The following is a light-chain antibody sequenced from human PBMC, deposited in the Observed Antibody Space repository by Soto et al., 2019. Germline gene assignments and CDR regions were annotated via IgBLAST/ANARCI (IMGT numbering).Light chain of an antibody. Sequence: QSVLTQPASVSGSPGQSIAISCTGTSSDVGGYDYVSWYQQHPDKAPKLILYEVTKRPSGVSNRFSGSKSGNTASLTISGLQPDDEADYYCSSHTSGDTRVFGSGTKVTVL. CDR2: EVT. V-gene: IGLV2-14*01. CDR3: SSHTSGDTRV. CDR1: SSDVGGYDY. J-gene: IGLJ1*01.